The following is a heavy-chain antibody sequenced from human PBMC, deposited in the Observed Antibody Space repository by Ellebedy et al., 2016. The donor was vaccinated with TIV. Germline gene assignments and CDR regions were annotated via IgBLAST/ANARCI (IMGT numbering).Heavy chain of an antibody. V-gene: IGHV4-34*01. Sequence: MPSETLSLTCAVYGGSFSDYYWTWIRQPPGKGLEWIGDINHSGSTNYNPSFKSRVSISVDTSKNQFSLKLSSVTAADTAVYYCASGYDYVWGSYRYGDYYFMDVWGKGTTVTVSS. CDR1: GGSFSDYY. D-gene: IGHD3-16*02. J-gene: IGHJ6*03. CDR2: INHSGST. CDR3: ASGYDYVWGSYRYGDYYFMDV.